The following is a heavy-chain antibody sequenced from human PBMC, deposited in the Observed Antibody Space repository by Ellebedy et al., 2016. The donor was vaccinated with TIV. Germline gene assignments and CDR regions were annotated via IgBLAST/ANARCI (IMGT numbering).Heavy chain of an antibody. V-gene: IGHV3-33*01. CDR2: IWYDGSSK. CDR3: ARDPSLDWNLDY. Sequence: GGSLRLSXAASGFTFSRYGMHWVRQAPGKGLEWVASIWYDGSSKYYGDSVKGRFSISRGNSKNTLYLQMNSLRVEDTAVYYCARDPSLDWNLDYWGQGTLVTVSS. J-gene: IGHJ4*02. CDR1: GFTFSRYG. D-gene: IGHD1-1*01.